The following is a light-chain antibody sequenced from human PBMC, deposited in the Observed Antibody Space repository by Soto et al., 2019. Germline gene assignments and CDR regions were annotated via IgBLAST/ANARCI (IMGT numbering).Light chain of an antibody. CDR3: QQYGSSPPYT. CDR2: GAS. V-gene: IGKV3-20*01. CDR1: QSVSSSY. Sequence: EIVLTQSPGTLSLSPGERATLSCRASQSVSSSYLAWYQQKPGQAPRLLIYGASSRATGIPDRFSGSGSGTDFTLTISRLEPEDFAVYYCQQYGSSPPYTFGXGTKX. J-gene: IGKJ2*01.